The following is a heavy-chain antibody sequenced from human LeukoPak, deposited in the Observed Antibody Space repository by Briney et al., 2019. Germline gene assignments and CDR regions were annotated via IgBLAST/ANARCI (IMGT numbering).Heavy chain of an antibody. CDR2: INPSGGST. CDR1: GYTFTGYY. V-gene: IGHV1-46*01. CDR3: ARAWYYYDSSGPVYYFDY. Sequence: ASVKVSCKASGYTFTGYYMHWVRQAPGQGLEWMGIINPSGGSTSYAQKSQGRVTMTRDTSTSTVYMELSSLRSEDTAVYYCARAWYYYDSSGPVYYFDYWGQGTLVTVSS. D-gene: IGHD3-22*01. J-gene: IGHJ4*02.